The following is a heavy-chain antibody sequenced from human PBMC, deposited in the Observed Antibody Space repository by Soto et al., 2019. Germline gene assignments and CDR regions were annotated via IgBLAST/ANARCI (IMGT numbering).Heavy chain of an antibody. V-gene: IGHV3-21*01. J-gene: IGHJ4*02. CDR3: ATAPASVSIFYFDS. CDR1: GFAFTAYS. CDR2: ISSSNSYI. Sequence: VRLVESGGGLVKPGGSLRLSCEASGFAFTAYSLNWLRQAPGKGLQWLSSISSSNSYINYADFAKGRFSISRDNAKKSLFLQLNNLRPDDSAIYHCATAPASVSIFYFDSWGPGTPVTVSS.